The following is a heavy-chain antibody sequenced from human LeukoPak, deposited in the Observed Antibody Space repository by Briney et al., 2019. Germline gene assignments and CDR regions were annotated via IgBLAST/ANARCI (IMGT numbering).Heavy chain of an antibody. CDR1: GGSISSYY. V-gene: IGHV4-59*01. CDR3: ANLREMAAPLPGIVGPIGY. Sequence: SETLSPTCTVSGGSISSYYWSWIRQPPGKGLEWIGYIYYSGSTNYNPSLKSRVTISVDASKNQFSLKLSSVNAADTAVYYCANLREMAAPLPGIVGPIGYWGQGNLVTVSS. D-gene: IGHD1-26*01. J-gene: IGHJ4*02. CDR2: IYYSGST.